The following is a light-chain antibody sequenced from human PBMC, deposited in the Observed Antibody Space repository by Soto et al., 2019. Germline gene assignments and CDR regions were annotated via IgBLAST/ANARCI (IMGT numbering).Light chain of an antibody. CDR2: GAS. V-gene: IGKV3-15*01. CDR1: QSITNN. J-gene: IGKJ3*01. Sequence: EIVMTQSPASLSVSPGGRATLSCRASQSITNNLAWYQQKPGQAPRLLIYGASARATGIPARFSGSGSETEFTLTISSLQSEDSAVYYCQQYNDWPSHITFGPGTKVDIK. CDR3: QQYNDWPSHIT.